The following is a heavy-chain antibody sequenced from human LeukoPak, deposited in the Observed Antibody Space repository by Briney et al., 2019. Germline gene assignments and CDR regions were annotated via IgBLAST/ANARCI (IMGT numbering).Heavy chain of an antibody. V-gene: IGHV1-69*13. J-gene: IGHJ4*02. D-gene: IGHD3-9*01. CDR1: GGTFSSYA. Sequence: ASVKVSCKAFGGTFSSYAISWVRQAPGRGLEWMGGIIPIFGTANYAHKFQGRITITADESTSTDYMELSSLRSEDTAVYYCAGIRYFGWLFSFDCWGQGTLVTVS. CDR3: AGIRYFGWLFSFDC. CDR2: IIPIFGTA.